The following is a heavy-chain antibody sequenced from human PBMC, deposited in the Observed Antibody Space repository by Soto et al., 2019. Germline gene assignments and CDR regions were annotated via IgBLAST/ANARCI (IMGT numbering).Heavy chain of an antibody. J-gene: IGHJ4*02. CDR3: AKGSTAARPYFFDY. CDR2: ISGNSAGT. V-gene: IGHV3-23*01. D-gene: IGHD6-6*01. Sequence: GGSLRLSCAASGFTFSNYVMSWVRQAPGKGLEWVSAISGNSAGTYYTDSVKGRFTISRDNSKNTLYLQMNSLRADDTAMYYCAKGSTAARPYFFDYWGRGTLVTVSS. CDR1: GFTFSNYV.